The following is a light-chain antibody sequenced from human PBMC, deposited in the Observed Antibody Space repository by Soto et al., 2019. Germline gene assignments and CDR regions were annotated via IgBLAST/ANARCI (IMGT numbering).Light chain of an antibody. CDR1: QTVGSN. Sequence: EIVMTQSPATLSVSPGERATLSCRASQTVGSNLAWYQQKPGQAPRLLIYDASTRATGIPARFSGSRSATEFTLSISSLGSEESALYYCQQYNYSPRTFGQGTKVEI. V-gene: IGKV3D-15*01. CDR3: QQYNYSPRT. CDR2: DAS. J-gene: IGKJ2*01.